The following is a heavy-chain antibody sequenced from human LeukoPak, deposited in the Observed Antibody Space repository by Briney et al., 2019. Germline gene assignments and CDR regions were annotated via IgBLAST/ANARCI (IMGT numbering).Heavy chain of an antibody. J-gene: IGHJ4*02. V-gene: IGHV4-34*01. CDR1: GGSFSGYY. CDR2: INHSGST. CDR3: ARVKRGYSYGRIDY. D-gene: IGHD5-18*01. Sequence: KTSETLSLTCAVYGGSFSGYYWSWIRQPPGKGLEWIGEINHSGSTNYNPSLKSRVTISVDTSKNQSSLKLSSVTAADTAVYYCARVKRGYSYGRIDYWGEGTLVTVSS.